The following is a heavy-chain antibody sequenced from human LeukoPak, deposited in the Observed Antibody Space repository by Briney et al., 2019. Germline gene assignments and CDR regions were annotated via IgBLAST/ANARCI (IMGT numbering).Heavy chain of an antibody. CDR1: GGSITSSSYY. CDR3: ARRLGNTRTFDY. D-gene: IGHD1-26*01. V-gene: IGHV4-39*01. CDR2: IYYSGST. Sequence: SETLSLTCTVSGGSITSSSYYWGWIRQPPGKGLEWIGSIYYSGSTYYNPSRKSRVTISVDTSKNQFSLRVSSVTAADTAVYYCARRLGNTRTFDYWGQGTLVTVSS. J-gene: IGHJ4*02.